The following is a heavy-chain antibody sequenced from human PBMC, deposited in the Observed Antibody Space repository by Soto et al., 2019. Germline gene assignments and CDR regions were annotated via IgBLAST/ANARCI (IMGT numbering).Heavy chain of an antibody. D-gene: IGHD2-2*01. CDR2: IDPSDSYT. V-gene: IGHV5-10-1*01. J-gene: IGHJ6*02. Sequence: GESLKISCKGSGWRFTSYWISWVRQMTGKGLEWMGRIDPSDSYTNYSPSFQGHVTISADKSISTAYLQWSSLKASDTAMYYCARQGGIVVVPAAPHYYGMDVWGQGTTVTVSS. CDR1: GWRFTSYW. CDR3: ARQGGIVVVPAAPHYYGMDV.